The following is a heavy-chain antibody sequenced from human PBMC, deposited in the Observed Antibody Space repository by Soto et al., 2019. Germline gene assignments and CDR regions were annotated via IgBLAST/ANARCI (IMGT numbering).Heavy chain of an antibody. CDR2: INRSGST. D-gene: IGHD3-16*01. Sequence: SETLSLTCAVYGGSFSGYYWSWIRQPPGKGLEWIGEINRSGSTNYNPSLKSRVTISVDTSKNQFSLKLSSVTAADTAVYYCAREWILRGRGYFDYWGQGTLVTVSS. J-gene: IGHJ4*02. CDR3: AREWILRGRGYFDY. V-gene: IGHV4-34*01. CDR1: GGSFSGYY.